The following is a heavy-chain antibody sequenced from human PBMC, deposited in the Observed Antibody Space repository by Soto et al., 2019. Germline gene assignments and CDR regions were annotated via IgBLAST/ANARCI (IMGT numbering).Heavy chain of an antibody. D-gene: IGHD6-13*01. CDR1: GFTFSSYG. J-gene: IGHJ3*02. Sequence: QVQLEESGGGVVQPGTSLRLSCVASGFTFSSYGMHWVRQAPGKGLEWVAVIPNTENKKYYADCVKGRFTISRDNSQNTLFLQMDSLMSEDTAVYYCARTAGGRVRGALDIWGQGTMVTVS. CDR3: ARTAGGRVRGALDI. CDR2: IPNTENKK. V-gene: IGHV3-30-3*01.